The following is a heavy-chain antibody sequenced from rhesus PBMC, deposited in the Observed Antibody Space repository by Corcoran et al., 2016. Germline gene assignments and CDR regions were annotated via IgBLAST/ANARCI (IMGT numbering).Heavy chain of an antibody. CDR2: IHGSDGNT. CDR1: AVSIRLDYW. J-gene: IGHJ5-1*01. CDR3: ARHEGGEQGSFDV. Sequence: QVQLPESGPAVVKPSATLSLTCAVSAVSIRLDYWWSLLRQSPGTGREWIGGIHGSDGNTENNPPLKSRVTMSIDTSKNQFSLRLTSVPAADTAVYYCARHEGGEQGSFDVWGPGVPVTVS. V-gene: IGHV4-93*02. D-gene: IGHD3-34*01.